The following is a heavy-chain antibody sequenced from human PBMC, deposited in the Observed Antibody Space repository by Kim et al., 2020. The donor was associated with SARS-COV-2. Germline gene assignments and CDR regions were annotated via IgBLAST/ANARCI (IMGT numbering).Heavy chain of an antibody. V-gene: IGHV1-18*01. CDR3: ARDGGGLEWLADEYYYYYGMDV. Sequence: ASVKVSCKASGYTFTSYGISWVRQAPGQGLEWMGWISAYNGNTNYAQKLQGRVTMTTDTSTSTAYMELRSLRSDDTAVYYCARDGGGLEWLADEYYYYYGMDVWGQGTTVTVSS. CDR2: ISAYNGNT. J-gene: IGHJ6*02. D-gene: IGHD6-19*01. CDR1: GYTFTSYG.